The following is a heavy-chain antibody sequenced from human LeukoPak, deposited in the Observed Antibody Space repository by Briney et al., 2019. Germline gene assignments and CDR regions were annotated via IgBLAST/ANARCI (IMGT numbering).Heavy chain of an antibody. J-gene: IGHJ4*02. CDR3: AIAADTAMPPNDY. CDR1: GYGYSFSSYW. Sequence: GESLKISCKGSGYGYSFSSYWIGWVRQMPGKGLEWMGIIYPGDSNTRYSPSFQGQVTISVDKSISTAYLQWSSLKASDTAMYYCAIAADTAMPPNDYWGQGTLVTVSS. CDR2: IYPGDSNT. V-gene: IGHV5-51*01. D-gene: IGHD5-18*01.